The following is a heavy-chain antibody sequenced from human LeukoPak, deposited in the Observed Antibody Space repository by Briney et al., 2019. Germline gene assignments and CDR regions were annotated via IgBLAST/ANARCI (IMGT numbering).Heavy chain of an antibody. D-gene: IGHD4-17*01. Sequence: GGCLRLSCAPSGFTFCSYCMRWVCEGPGKGVEWVAPIKQDGSEKESVGSVKGRFTISGETAKTSLYLQMNNLTAEDTAVYYCARDPTVTNFHDAFYICGQGTMVTVSS. CDR3: ARDPTVTNFHDAFYI. V-gene: IGHV3-7*05. CDR1: GFTFCSYC. J-gene: IGHJ3*02. CDR2: IKQDGSEK.